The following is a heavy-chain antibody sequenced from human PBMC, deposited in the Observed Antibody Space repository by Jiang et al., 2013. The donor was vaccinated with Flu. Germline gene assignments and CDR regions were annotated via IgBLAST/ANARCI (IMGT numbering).Heavy chain of an antibody. CDR3: ARDLSSSWVFDY. CDR1: GGSISSYY. D-gene: IGHD6-13*01. J-gene: IGHJ4*02. CDR2: IYYSGST. V-gene: IGHV4-59*01. Sequence: LLKPSETLSLTCTVSGGSISSYYWSWIRQPPGKGLEWIGYIYYSGSTNYNPSLKSRVTISVDTSKNQFSLKLSSVTAADTAVYYCARDLSSSWVFDYWGQGTLVTVSS.